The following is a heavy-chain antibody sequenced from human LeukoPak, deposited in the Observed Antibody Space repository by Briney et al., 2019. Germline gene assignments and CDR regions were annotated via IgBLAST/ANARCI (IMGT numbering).Heavy chain of an antibody. D-gene: IGHD6-6*01. CDR1: GGSISSSDYY. V-gene: IGHV4-39*02. CDR3: ARDRTSSSSSNWFDP. CDR2: IYYSGST. J-gene: IGHJ5*02. Sequence: PSETLSLTCTVSGGSISSSDYYWGWIRQPPGKGLEWIGSIYYSGSTYYNPSLKSRVTISVDTSKNQFSLKLSSVTAADTAVYYCARDRTSSSSSNWFDPWGQGTLVTVSS.